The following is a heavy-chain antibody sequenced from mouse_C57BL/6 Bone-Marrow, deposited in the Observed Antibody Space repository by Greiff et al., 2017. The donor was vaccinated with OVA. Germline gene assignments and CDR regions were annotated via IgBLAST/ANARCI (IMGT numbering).Heavy chain of an antibody. CDR2: ISSGGDYI. V-gene: IGHV5-9-1*02. CDR3: TRDQGGNYFDY. Sequence: EVQRVESGAGLVKPGGSLKLSCAASGFTFSSYAMSWVRQTPEKRLEWVAYISSGGDYIYYADTVKGRFTISRDNARNTLYLQMSSLKSEDTAMYYCTRDQGGNYFDYWGQGTTLTVSS. D-gene: IGHD1-1*02. CDR1: GFTFSSYA. J-gene: IGHJ2*01.